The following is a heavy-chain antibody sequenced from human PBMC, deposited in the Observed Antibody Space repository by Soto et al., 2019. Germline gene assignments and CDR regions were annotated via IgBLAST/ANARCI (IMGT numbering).Heavy chain of an antibody. V-gene: IGHV4-38-2*02. CDR1: GYSISSGYH. Sequence: SETLSLTCTVSGYSISSGYHWAWIRQPPGKGLEWLGSVHYSGNTYYNPSLKSRLTISVDKSKNQFSLNLSSVTAADTAVYYCAREIDGYNSYYFDYWGQGTLVTVSS. J-gene: IGHJ4*02. CDR2: VHYSGNT. D-gene: IGHD5-12*01. CDR3: AREIDGYNSYYFDY.